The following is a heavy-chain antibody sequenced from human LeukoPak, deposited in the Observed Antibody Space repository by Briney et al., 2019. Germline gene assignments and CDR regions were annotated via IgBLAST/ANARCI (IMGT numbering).Heavy chain of an antibody. CDR1: GFTFSSYA. CDR2: ISSNGGST. Sequence: GGSLRLSCAASGFTFSSYAMHWVRQAPGKGLEYVSAISSNGGSTYYANSVKGRFTISRDNSKNTLYLQMGSLRAEDMAVYYCARDSSYGDYEGNWFDPWGQGTLVTVSS. D-gene: IGHD4-17*01. J-gene: IGHJ5*02. CDR3: ARDSSYGDYEGNWFDP. V-gene: IGHV3-64*01.